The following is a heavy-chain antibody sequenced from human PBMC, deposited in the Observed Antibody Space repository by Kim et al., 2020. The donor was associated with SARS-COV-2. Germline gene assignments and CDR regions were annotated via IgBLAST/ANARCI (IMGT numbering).Heavy chain of an antibody. D-gene: IGHD3-9*01. Sequence: SETLSLTCVVYGGSFSGYYWSWIRQPPGKGLEWIGEINHSGSTNYNPSLKSRVTISLNTSKNQFSLKLSSVTAADTAVYYCAQDHRLRYFDWLGAGGWFDPWGQRTLVTVSS. J-gene: IGHJ5*02. CDR2: INHSGST. CDR1: GGSFSGYY. V-gene: IGHV4-34*01. CDR3: AQDHRLRYFDWLGAGGWFDP.